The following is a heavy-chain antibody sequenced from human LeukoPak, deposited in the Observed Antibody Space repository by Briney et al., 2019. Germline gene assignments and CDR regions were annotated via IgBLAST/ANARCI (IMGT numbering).Heavy chain of an antibody. CDR2: MNPNSGNT. Sequence: ASVKVSCKASGYTFTSYDINWVRQATGQELEWMGWMNPNSGNTGYAQKFQGRVTMTRNTSISTAYMELSSLRSEDTAVYYCARVQDSQYVDYYMDVWGKGTTVTVSS. J-gene: IGHJ6*03. D-gene: IGHD3-16*01. CDR3: ARVQDSQYVDYYMDV. CDR1: GYTFTSYD. V-gene: IGHV1-8*01.